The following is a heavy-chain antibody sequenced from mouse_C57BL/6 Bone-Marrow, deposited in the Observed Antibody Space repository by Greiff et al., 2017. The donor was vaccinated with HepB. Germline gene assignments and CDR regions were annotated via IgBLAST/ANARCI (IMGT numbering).Heavy chain of an antibody. CDR1: GYSFTGYY. V-gene: IGHV1-42*01. D-gene: IGHD2-14*01. J-gene: IGHJ3*01. CDR2: INPSTGGT. Sequence: EVQLQQSGPELVKPGASVKISCKASGYSFTGYYMNWVKQSPEKSLEWIGEINPSTGGTTYNQKFKAKATLTVDKSSSTAYMQLKSLTSEDSAVYYCAHRDSPFAYWGQGTLVTVSA. CDR3: AHRDSPFAY.